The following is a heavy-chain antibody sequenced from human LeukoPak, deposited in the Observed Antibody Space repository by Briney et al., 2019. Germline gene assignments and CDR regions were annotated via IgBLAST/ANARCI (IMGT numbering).Heavy chain of an antibody. CDR1: GYTLTELS. V-gene: IGHV1-69*06. D-gene: IGHD3-10*01. CDR2: IIPIFGTA. Sequence: SVKVSCKVSGYTLTELSMHWVRQAPGQGLEWMGGIIPIFGTANYAQKFQGRVTITADKSTSTAYMELSSLRSEDTAVYYCARGVWFLGVYWGQGTLVIVSS. J-gene: IGHJ4*02. CDR3: ARGVWFLGVY.